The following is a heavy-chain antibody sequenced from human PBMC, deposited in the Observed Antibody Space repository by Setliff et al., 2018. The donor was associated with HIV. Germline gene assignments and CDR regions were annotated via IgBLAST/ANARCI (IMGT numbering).Heavy chain of an antibody. V-gene: IGHV1-2*02. CDR2: INPNSGGT. D-gene: IGHD5-18*01. J-gene: IGHJ6*03. CDR3: ARARVDTAMVTHYYYYMDV. CDR1: GYTFTGYY. Sequence: ASVKVSCKASGYTFTGYYMHWVRQAPGQGLEWMGWINPNSGGTNYAQKFQGRVTMTRDTSISTAYMELSRLRSDDTAVYYCARARVDTAMVTHYYYYMDVWGKGTTVTSP.